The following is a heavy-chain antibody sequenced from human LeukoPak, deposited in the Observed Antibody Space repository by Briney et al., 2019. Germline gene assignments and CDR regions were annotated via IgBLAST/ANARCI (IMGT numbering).Heavy chain of an antibody. J-gene: IGHJ6*02. Sequence: SETLSLSCTVSGGSISSYYWSWIRQPAGKGLEWIGRIYTSGSTNYNPSLKSRVTMSVATSKNQYSLKLSSVTAADTAVYYCARGRGYGLYYYYYGMDVWGQGTTVTVSS. V-gene: IGHV4-4*07. CDR3: ARGRGYGLYYYYYGMDV. CDR1: GGSISSYY. CDR2: IYTSGST. D-gene: IGHD5-18*01.